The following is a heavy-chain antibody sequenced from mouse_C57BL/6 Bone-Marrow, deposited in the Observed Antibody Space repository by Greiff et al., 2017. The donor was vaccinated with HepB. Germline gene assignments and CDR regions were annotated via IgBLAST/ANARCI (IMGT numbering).Heavy chain of an antibody. CDR3: ARSSPYDPWFAY. D-gene: IGHD2-3*01. J-gene: IGHJ3*01. CDR1: GYTFTDYN. V-gene: IGHV1-18*01. Sequence: EVQLQQSGPELVKPGASVKIPCKASGYTFTDYNMDWVKQSHGKSLEWIGDINPNNGGTIYNQKFKGKATLTVDKSSSTAYMELRSLTSEDTAVYYCARSSPYDPWFAYWGQGTLVTVSA. CDR2: INPNNGGT.